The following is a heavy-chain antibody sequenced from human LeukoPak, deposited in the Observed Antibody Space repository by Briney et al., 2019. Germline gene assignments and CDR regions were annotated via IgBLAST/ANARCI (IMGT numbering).Heavy chain of an antibody. D-gene: IGHD3-22*01. CDR2: IYYSGST. J-gene: IGHJ4*02. CDR3: ARDRRDYYDSSGYQYYFDY. V-gene: IGHV4-59*01. Sequence: SETLSLTCIVSGGSISNYYWSWIRQPPGKGLEWIGYIYYSGSTNYNPSLKSRVTTSVDTSKNQFSLKLSSVTAADTAVYYCARDRRDYYDSSGYQYYFDYWGQGTLVTVSS. CDR1: GGSISNYY.